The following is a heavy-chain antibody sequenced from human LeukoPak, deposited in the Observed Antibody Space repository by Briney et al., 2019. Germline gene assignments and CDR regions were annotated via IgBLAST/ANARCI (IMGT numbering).Heavy chain of an antibody. CDR1: GFTFSSYS. CDR2: ISSSSSYI. CDR3: ARAMSAVAGIDY. J-gene: IGHJ4*02. V-gene: IGHV3-21*01. D-gene: IGHD6-19*01. Sequence: PGGSLRLSCAASGFTFSSYSINWVRQAPGKGLEWVSSISSSSSYIYYADSVKGRFTISRDNAKNSLYLQMNSLRAEDTAVYYCARAMSAVAGIDYWGQGILVTVSS.